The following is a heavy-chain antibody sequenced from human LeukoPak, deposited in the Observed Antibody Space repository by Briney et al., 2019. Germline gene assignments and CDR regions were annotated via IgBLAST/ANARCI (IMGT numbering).Heavy chain of an antibody. CDR1: GYIFTNNW. J-gene: IGHJ4*02. Sequence: GEPLKISCKGSGYIFTNNWIGWVRQMPGKGLEWMGIIYPGDSDTRYSPSFEGQVTISADKSISTAYLQWSSLKASDTAMYYCARQTRDGSGSRGYSFDFWGQGTLVTVSS. CDR2: IYPGDSDT. CDR3: ARQTRDGSGSRGYSFDF. D-gene: IGHD3-10*01. V-gene: IGHV5-51*01.